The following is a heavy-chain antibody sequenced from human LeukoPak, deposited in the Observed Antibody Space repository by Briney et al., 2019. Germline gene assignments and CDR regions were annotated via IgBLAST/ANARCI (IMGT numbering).Heavy chain of an antibody. J-gene: IGHJ4*02. CDR1: GFTFRTYW. D-gene: IGHD1-26*01. V-gene: IGHV3-74*01. CDR3: ARGNGIVGANDY. CDR2: INEDGSIT. Sequence: GGSLRLSCAVSGFTFRTYWMHWVRQVPGKGLVWVSRINEDGSITNYADSVTGRFRISRDNAENTLYLQMNSLRAEDTAVYYCARGNGIVGANDYWGQGTLVTVSS.